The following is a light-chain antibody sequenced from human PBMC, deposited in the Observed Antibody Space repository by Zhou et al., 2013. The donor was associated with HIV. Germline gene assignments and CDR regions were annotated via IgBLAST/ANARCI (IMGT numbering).Light chain of an antibody. Sequence: EIVLTQSPGTLSLSPGERATLSCRASQSVSNNYVGWYQQKPGQAPRLLIYGAFNRAIGIPDRFSGSGSGTDFTLTISRLEPEDFAMYYCQQYGSSPLYTFGQGTKVEI. J-gene: IGKJ2*01. CDR3: QQYGSSPLYT. CDR1: QSVSNNY. CDR2: GAF. V-gene: IGKV3-20*01.